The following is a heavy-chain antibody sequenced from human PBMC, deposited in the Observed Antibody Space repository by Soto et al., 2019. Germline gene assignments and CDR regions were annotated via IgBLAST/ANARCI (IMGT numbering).Heavy chain of an antibody. Sequence: QVQLQQWGAGLLKPSETLSLTCAVYGGSFSGYYWSWIRQPPGKGLEWIGEINHSGSTNYNPSLKSRVTISVDTSKNQFSLKLSSVTAADTAVYYCARLRVLMVYARSPAYYRDAFDIWGQGTMVTVSS. CDR3: ARLRVLMVYARSPAYYRDAFDI. D-gene: IGHD2-8*01. V-gene: IGHV4-34*01. CDR2: INHSGST. CDR1: GGSFSGYY. J-gene: IGHJ3*02.